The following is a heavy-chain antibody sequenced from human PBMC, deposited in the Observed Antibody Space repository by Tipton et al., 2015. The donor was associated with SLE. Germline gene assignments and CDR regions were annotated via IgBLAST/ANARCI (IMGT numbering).Heavy chain of an antibody. J-gene: IGHJ4*02. D-gene: IGHD2-15*01. V-gene: IGHV4-31*03. CDR2: IYYSGNT. Sequence: TLSLTCTVSGGSISSGGYYWTWIRQLPGKGLEWIGYIYYSGNTYYNPSLGSRLTISVDTSKDQFSLRLTSVTAVDTAIYYCARSLGAGFCSGGNCFEPLDYWGQGILVTVSS. CDR3: ARSLGAGFCSGGNCFEPLDY. CDR1: GGSISSGGYY.